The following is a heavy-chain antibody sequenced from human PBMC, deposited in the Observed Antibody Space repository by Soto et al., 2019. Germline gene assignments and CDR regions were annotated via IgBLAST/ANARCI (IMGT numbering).Heavy chain of an antibody. Sequence: ASVKVSCKASGYTFTSYDINWVRQATGQGLEWMGWMNPNSGNTGYAQKFQGRVTMTRNTSISTAYMELSSLRSEDTAVYYCAIGKTTIYLVGTYYFDYWGQGTLVTVSS. CDR1: GYTFTSYD. J-gene: IGHJ4*02. CDR2: MNPNSGNT. V-gene: IGHV1-8*01. CDR3: AIGKTTIYLVGTYYFDY. D-gene: IGHD2-21*02.